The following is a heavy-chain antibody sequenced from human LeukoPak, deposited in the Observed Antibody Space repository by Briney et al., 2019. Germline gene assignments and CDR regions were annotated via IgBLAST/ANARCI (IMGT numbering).Heavy chain of an antibody. CDR2: ISGLSKYI. V-gene: IGHV3-21*06. Sequence: GGSLRLSCAASGFTFSDFSMSWVRQAPGKGLEWVSYISGLSKYIKYADSVKGRFTISRDNAKNSVYLQVNSLRAEDTAVYFCAREPSGWYADYWGQGTLVTVSS. D-gene: IGHD6-19*01. CDR3: AREPSGWYADY. CDR1: GFTFSDFS. J-gene: IGHJ4*02.